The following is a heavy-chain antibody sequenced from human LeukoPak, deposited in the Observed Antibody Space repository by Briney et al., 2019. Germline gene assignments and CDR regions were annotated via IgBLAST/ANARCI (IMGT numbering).Heavy chain of an antibody. CDR1: GGSISSSNW. CDR3: ARVRQQRVFDY. Sequence: SGTLSLTCAVSGGSISSSNWWSWVRQPPGKGLEWIGEIYHSGSTNYNPSLKSRVTISVDTSKNQFSPKLSSVTAADTAVYYCARVRQQRVFDYWGQGTLVTVSS. V-gene: IGHV4-4*02. CDR2: IYHSGST. D-gene: IGHD6-13*01. J-gene: IGHJ4*02.